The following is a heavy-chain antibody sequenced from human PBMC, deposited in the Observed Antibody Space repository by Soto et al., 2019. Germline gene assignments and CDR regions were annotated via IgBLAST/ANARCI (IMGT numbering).Heavy chain of an antibody. V-gene: IGHV1-18*01. CDR2: ISAYNGNT. D-gene: IGHD6-19*01. CDR3: ARDRGVAPPVAGNTHYYYYMDV. CDR1: GYSFTNYG. J-gene: IGHJ6*03. Sequence: QDQLVQSGVEVKKPGASVKVSCKASGYSFTNYGITWVRQAPGQGFEWMGWISAYNGNTNYAQKFQGRVTMTTDASTSTAYLELRSLRSDDTAAYYCARDRGVAPPVAGNTHYYYYMDVWGKGTTVTVSS.